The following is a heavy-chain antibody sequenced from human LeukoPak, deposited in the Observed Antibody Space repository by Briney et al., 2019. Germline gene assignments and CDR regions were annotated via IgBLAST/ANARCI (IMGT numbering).Heavy chain of an antibody. CDR3: ARRYCTNGVCWGSFDY. Sequence: ASVKVSCKASGYTFTSYYMHWVRQAPGQGLEWMGWINPNSGGTNYAQKFQGRVTTTRDTSISTAYMELSRLRSDDTAVYYCARRYCTNGVCWGSFDYWGQGTLVTVSS. J-gene: IGHJ4*02. V-gene: IGHV1-2*02. D-gene: IGHD2-8*01. CDR2: INPNSGGT. CDR1: GYTFTSYY.